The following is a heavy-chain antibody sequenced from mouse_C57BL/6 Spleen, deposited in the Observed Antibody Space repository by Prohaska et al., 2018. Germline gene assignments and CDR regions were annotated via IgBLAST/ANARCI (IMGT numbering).Heavy chain of an antibody. D-gene: IGHD1-3*01. Sequence: QVQLQQPGAELVRPGTSVKLSCKASGYTFTSYWMHWVKQRPGQGIEWTGGRDPSDSYTNYNQKFKGKSKWTVDTSSSTAYMQLSSLTSEDSAVYYCARWLSSGYAMDYWGQGTSVTVSS. J-gene: IGHJ4*01. V-gene: IGHV1-59*01. CDR3: ARWLSSGYAMDY. CDR1: GYTFTSYW. CDR2: RDPSDSYT.